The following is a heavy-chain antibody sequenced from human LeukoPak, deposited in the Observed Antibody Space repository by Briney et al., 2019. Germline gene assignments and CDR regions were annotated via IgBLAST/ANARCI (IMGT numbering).Heavy chain of an antibody. Sequence: GGSLRLSCAASGFTFSTYSMNWVRQAPGKGLEWVSVIYSGGSTYYADSVKGRFTISRDNSKNTLYLQMNSLRAEDTAVYYCAREFQRITGTTSYAFDIWGQGTMVTVSS. D-gene: IGHD1-7*01. CDR1: GFTFSTYS. J-gene: IGHJ3*02. CDR2: IYSGGST. V-gene: IGHV3-53*01. CDR3: AREFQRITGTTSYAFDI.